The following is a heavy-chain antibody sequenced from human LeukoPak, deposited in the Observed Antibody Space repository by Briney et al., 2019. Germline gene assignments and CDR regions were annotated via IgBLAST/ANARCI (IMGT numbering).Heavy chain of an antibody. D-gene: IGHD3-10*01. CDR1: GFTFSGAD. J-gene: IGHJ4*02. CDR2: IRSKGNKCAT. Sequence: QPGGSLRLSCATSGFTFSGADMHWVRQVSGKGLEWVGRIRSKGNKCATEYAASVKGRFTISRDDSKNTAYLQMNSLKTEDTAVYYCIHYGSGSYSTDYWGQGTQVTVSS. CDR3: IHYGSGSYSTDY. V-gene: IGHV3-73*01.